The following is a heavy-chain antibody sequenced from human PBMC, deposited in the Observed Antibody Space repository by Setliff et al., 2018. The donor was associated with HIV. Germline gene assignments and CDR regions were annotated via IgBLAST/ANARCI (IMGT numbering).Heavy chain of an antibody. CDR3: ARVVKGYNWNYFDY. CDR2: IFYTGFT. J-gene: IGHJ4*02. CDR1: GESISSSTYY. V-gene: IGHV4-39*07. Sequence: SETLSLTCTVSGESISSSTYYWGWIRQPPGRGLEWIGSIFYTGFTYYSPSLESRVTMSVDTSKNQFSLRVRSVTAADTAVYYCARVVKGYNWNYFDYWGQGTLVTVSS. D-gene: IGHD1-20*01.